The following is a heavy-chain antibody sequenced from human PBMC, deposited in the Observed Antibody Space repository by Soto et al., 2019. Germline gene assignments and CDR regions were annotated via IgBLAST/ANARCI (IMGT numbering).Heavy chain of an antibody. CDR1: GGTFSSYA. V-gene: IGHV1-69*13. J-gene: IGHJ4*02. CDR3: ASAGMRRYYDSSGTFDY. CDR2: IIPIFGTA. D-gene: IGHD3-22*01. Sequence: SVKVSCKASGGTFSSYAISWVRQAPGQGLEWMGGIIPIFGTANYAQKFQGRVTITADESTSTAYMELSSLRSEDTAVYYCASAGMRRYYDSSGTFDYWGQGTLVTVSS.